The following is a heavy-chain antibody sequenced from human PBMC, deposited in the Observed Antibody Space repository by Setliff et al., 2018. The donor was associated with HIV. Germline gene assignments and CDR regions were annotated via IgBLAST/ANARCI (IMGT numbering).Heavy chain of an antibody. CDR2: IYYSGST. CDR3: AREGGVDLPTMDV. V-gene: IGHV4-59*01. J-gene: IGHJ6*03. D-gene: IGHD2-15*01. Sequence: PSETLSLTCTVSGGSMSTYYWSWIRQPPGKGLEWIGYIYYSGSTSYNPSLKSRVTISVDTSKKQFSLKLRSVTAADTAVYYCAREGGVDLPTMDVWGKGTTVTVSS. CDR1: GGSMSTYY.